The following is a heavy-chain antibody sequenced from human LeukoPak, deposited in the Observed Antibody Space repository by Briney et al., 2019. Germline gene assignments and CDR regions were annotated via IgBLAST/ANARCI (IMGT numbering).Heavy chain of an antibody. D-gene: IGHD2-2*01. CDR1: GYNFGIFG. V-gene: IGHV1-18*01. Sequence: ASVKVSCKASGYNFGIFGMSWVRQAPGQGLEWMGWISADSGNTNYAQKLQGRVTMTTDTSTSTAYLELASLRSDDTAVYYCASVGVVVPAAWFDPWGQGTLVTVSS. CDR2: ISADSGNT. J-gene: IGHJ5*02. CDR3: ASVGVVVPAAWFDP.